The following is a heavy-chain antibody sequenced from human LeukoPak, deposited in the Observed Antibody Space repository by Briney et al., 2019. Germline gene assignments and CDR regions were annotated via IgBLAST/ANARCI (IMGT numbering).Heavy chain of an antibody. CDR1: GYTFTNYN. CDR3: ARGPVSTHGMDV. Sequence: ASVKVAFNSSGYTFTNYNINLVRHATGQGLEWMGWRNPNSGRTGFAQKFQGRLTMTADTSISTAYMELSSLTSDDTAVYYCARGPVSTHGMDVWGQGTTVTVSS. D-gene: IGHD6-13*01. CDR2: RNPNSGRT. J-gene: IGHJ6*02. V-gene: IGHV1-8*01.